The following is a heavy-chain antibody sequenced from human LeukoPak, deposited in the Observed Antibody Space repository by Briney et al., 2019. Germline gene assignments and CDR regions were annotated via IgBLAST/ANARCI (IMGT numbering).Heavy chain of an antibody. Sequence: GESLRLSCAASGFTFSSYAMNWVRQAPGKGLEWVSVISDSGGNTYFADSVKGRFAISRDNSKNTLYLHMTSLRAEDTAVYFCARDFSGAIDYWGQGTQVTVSS. J-gene: IGHJ4*02. CDR3: ARDFSGAIDY. D-gene: IGHD3-10*01. CDR1: GFTFSSYA. CDR2: ISDSGGNT. V-gene: IGHV3-23*01.